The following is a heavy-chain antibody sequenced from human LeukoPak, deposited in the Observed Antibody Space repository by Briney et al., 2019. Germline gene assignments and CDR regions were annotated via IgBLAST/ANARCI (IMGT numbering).Heavy chain of an antibody. J-gene: IGHJ4*02. Sequence: GGSLRLSCAASGFIFNNAWMSWVRQAPGKGLEWVGRIYSKTDGGTTDYAAPVKGKFSISRDDSQSTLYLQMNSRKIEDTAVYYCATGPLDYWGEGTLVTVSS. CDR3: ATGPLDY. V-gene: IGHV3-15*01. CDR1: GFIFNNAW. CDR2: IYSKTDGGTT.